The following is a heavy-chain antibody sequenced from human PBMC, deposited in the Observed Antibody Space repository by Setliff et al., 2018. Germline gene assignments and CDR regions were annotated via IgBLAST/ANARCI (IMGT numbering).Heavy chain of an antibody. CDR2: IHYRGTT. V-gene: IGHV4-34*01. Sequence: SETLSLTCGASGGSFSDYYWSWIRQTPGKGLEWVGRIHYRGTTYSNVSLASRLTISVDTSKNQFSLQLTSVTAADTAVYYCARTGTYRYFDSWGQGTRVTVSS. CDR3: ARTGTYRYFDS. J-gene: IGHJ4*02. D-gene: IGHD1-1*01. CDR1: GGSFSDYY.